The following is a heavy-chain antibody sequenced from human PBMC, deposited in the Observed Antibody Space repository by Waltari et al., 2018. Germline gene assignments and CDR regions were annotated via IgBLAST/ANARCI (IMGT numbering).Heavy chain of an antibody. CDR2: VQHDGTEK. V-gene: IGHV3-7*01. J-gene: IGHJ5*02. Sequence: CGGGLVQPGGSLRLSCAASGFTFSNYWMNWLRQAPGKGLEWVANVQHDGTEKYYLDSVKGRFTISRDNAKSSLYLQMDSLRAEDTAIYYCARDGRGVNSQFNLFDLWGQGLQVTVSS. CDR3: ARDGRGVNSQFNLFDL. D-gene: IGHD2-8*01. CDR1: GFTFSNYW.